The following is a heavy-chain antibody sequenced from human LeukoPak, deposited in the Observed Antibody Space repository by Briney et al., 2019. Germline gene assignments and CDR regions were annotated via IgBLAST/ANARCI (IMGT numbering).Heavy chain of an antibody. J-gene: IGHJ4*02. V-gene: IGHV1-69*05. Sequence: ASVKVSCKASGGTFSSYAISWVRQAPGQGLEWMGGIIPIFGTANYAQKFQGRVTITTDESTSTAYMELSSLRSEDTAVYYCARGRLYCSSTSCYTPGYFDYWGQGTLVTVSS. CDR1: GGTFSSYA. CDR3: ARGRLYCSSTSCYTPGYFDY. CDR2: IIPIFGTA. D-gene: IGHD2-2*02.